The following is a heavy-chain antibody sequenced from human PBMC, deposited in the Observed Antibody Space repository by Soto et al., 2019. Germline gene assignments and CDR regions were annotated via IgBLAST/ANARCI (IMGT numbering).Heavy chain of an antibody. CDR3: ARDEHTVLRPFDY. V-gene: IGHV1-3*01. J-gene: IGHJ4*02. CDR1: GYTNTSYA. CDR2: INAGNGNT. Sequence: ASVKVSCKASGYTNTSYAVHWVRKAPGQRLEWMGWINAGNGNTKYSQKFQGRVTITRDTSASTAYMELSSLRSEDTAVYYCARDEHTVLRPFDYWGQGTLVTVSS. D-gene: IGHD2-8*01.